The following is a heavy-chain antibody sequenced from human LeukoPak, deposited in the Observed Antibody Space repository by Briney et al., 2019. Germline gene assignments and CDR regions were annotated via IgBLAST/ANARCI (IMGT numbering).Heavy chain of an antibody. CDR1: GFTFDDYG. CDR3: VRYYTRHSWYFDL. V-gene: IGHV3-7*01. Sequence: GGSLRLSCAASGFTFDDYGMSWVRQAPGKGLEWVANIKPDENEKYYVDSVKGRFTVSRDNAKNSLYLQMNSLRAEDTAVYYCVRYYTRHSWYFDLWGRGTLVTVSS. CDR2: IKPDENEK. J-gene: IGHJ2*01. D-gene: IGHD3-10*01.